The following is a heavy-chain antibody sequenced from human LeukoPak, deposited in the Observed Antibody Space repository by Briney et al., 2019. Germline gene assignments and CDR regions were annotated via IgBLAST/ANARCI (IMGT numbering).Heavy chain of an antibody. CDR3: ARGRRYYDSSGYLFY. V-gene: IGHV3-30*04. D-gene: IGHD3-22*01. CDR1: GFTFSSYA. J-gene: IGHJ4*02. Sequence: GGSLRLSCAASGFTFSSYAMHWVRQAPGKGLEWVAVISYDGSNKYYADSVKGRFTISRDNSKNTLYLQMNSLRAEDTAVYYCARGRRYYDSSGYLFYWGQGTLVTVSS. CDR2: ISYDGSNK.